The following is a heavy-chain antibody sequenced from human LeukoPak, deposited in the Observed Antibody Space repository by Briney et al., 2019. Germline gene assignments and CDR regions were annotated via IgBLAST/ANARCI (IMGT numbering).Heavy chain of an antibody. CDR2: VDPEDGET. CDR3: ATGDGITGPNNWFYP. CDR1: RYTFTDYY. J-gene: IGHJ5*02. V-gene: IGHV1-69-2*01. D-gene: IGHD1-20*01. Sequence: ATVKISCNVSRYTFTDYYMHWVQQAPGKGLEWMGLVDPEDGETIYAERFQGRVTITADTSTDTAYMELSSLRSEDTAVYYCATGDGITGPNNWFYPWGQGTLVTVSS.